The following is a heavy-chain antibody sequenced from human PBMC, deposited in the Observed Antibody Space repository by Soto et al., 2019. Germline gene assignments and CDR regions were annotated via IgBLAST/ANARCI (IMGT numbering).Heavy chain of an antibody. Sequence: SETLSLTCAVYGGSFSGYYWSWIRQPPGKGLEWIGEINHSGSTNYNPSLKSRVTISVDTSKNRFSLKLSSVTAADTAVYYCARGFLAGGTWLVEEGYYYGMDVWGQGTTVTVSS. CDR2: INHSGST. CDR3: ARGFLAGGTWLVEEGYYYGMDV. V-gene: IGHV4-34*01. J-gene: IGHJ6*02. CDR1: GGSFSGYY. D-gene: IGHD6-19*01.